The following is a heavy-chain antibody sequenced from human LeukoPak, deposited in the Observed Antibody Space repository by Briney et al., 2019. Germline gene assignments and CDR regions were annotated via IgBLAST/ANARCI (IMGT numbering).Heavy chain of an antibody. V-gene: IGHV3-30-3*01. D-gene: IGHD3-10*01. Sequence: GGSLRLSCAASGFTFSSYAMHWVRQAPGKGLEWVAVISYDGSNKYYADSVKGRFTISRDNSKNTLYLQMNSLRAADTAVYYCARDKVESLWFGELLPDYWGQGTLVTVSS. CDR3: ARDKVESLWFGELLPDY. J-gene: IGHJ4*02. CDR2: ISYDGSNK. CDR1: GFTFSSYA.